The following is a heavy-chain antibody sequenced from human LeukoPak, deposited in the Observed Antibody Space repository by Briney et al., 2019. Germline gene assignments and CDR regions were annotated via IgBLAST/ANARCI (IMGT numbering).Heavy chain of an antibody. CDR3: ARAPRLLWFGELLSYYFDY. CDR1: GGSFSGYY. J-gene: IGHJ4*02. D-gene: IGHD3-10*01. CDR2: IYYSGST. Sequence: SETLSLTCAVYGGSFSGYYWSWIRQPPGKGLEWIGYIYYSGSTNYNPSLKSRVTISVDTSKNQFSLKLSSVTAADTAVYYCARAPRLLWFGELLSYYFDYWGQGTLVTVSS. V-gene: IGHV4-59*01.